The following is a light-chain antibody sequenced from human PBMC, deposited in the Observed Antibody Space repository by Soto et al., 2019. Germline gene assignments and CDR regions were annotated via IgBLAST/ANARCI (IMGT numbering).Light chain of an antibody. CDR3: ATWDDKLSGL. J-gene: IGLJ2*01. CDR2: RND. V-gene: IGLV1-47*01. Sequence: QSVLTQPPSASGTPGQRVTISCSGDTSNVGSHYVYWYQHLPGTAPKLVISRNDQRPSGVPDRFSGSKFGTSASLAISGLRSEDEAVYYCATWDDKLSGLFGGGTKVTVL. CDR1: TSNVGSHY.